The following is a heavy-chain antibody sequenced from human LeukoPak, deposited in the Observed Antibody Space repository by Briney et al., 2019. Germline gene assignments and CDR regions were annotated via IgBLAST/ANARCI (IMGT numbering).Heavy chain of an antibody. J-gene: IGHJ4*02. V-gene: IGHV3-23*01. CDR2: ISLSGENT. CDR3: ATDRDLFTYSSDN. CDR1: EFTFHIG. Sequence: GGSLRLSCAASEFTFHIGMSWVREAPGKGLGWVALISLSGENTYYADSVKGRFTISRDTSKNTLYLQMSSLRAEDTAVYYCATDRDLFTYSSDNWGQGTLVTVSS.